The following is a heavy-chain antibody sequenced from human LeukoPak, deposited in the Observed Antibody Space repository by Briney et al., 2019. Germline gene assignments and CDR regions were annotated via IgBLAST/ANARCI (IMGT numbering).Heavy chain of an antibody. V-gene: IGHV3-23*01. CDR2: ISGSGGST. CDR1: RFTFNTYA. Sequence: GGSLRLSCAASRFTFNTYAMSWVRQAPGKGLEWVSAISGSGGSTYYADSVKGRFTISRDNSKNTLYLQMSSLRAGDTAVYYCAKDGLLCFGELNWGQGPLVTVS. J-gene: IGHJ4*02. D-gene: IGHD3-10*01. CDR3: AKDGLLCFGELN.